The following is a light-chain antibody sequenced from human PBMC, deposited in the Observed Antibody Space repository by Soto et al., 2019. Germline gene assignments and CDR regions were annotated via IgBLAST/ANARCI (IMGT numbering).Light chain of an antibody. CDR1: QNIRSY. J-gene: IGKJ1*01. Sequence: DIQMTQSPSSLSASVGDRVTITCRASQNIRSYLNWYQQKRGKAPQLLIYATSSLQTGDPSRFSASGSGTDFSLVISDLQPEDSATYYCQQGYSSRWTSGRGTKVEI. CDR2: ATS. V-gene: IGKV1-39*01. CDR3: QQGYSSRWT.